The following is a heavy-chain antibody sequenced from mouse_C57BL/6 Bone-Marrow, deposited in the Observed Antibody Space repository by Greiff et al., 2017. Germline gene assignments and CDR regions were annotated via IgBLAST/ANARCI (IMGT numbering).Heavy chain of an antibody. D-gene: IGHD1-1*01. V-gene: IGHV1-64*01. J-gene: IGHJ3*01. CDR1: GYTFTSYW. CDR2: IHPNSGST. Sequence: QVQLQQPGAELVKPGASVKLSCKASGYTFTSYWMHWVKQRPGQGLEWIGMIHPNSGSTNYNEKFKSKATLTVDKSSSTAYMQLSSLTSEDSAVYYCARTNYGSRFAYGGQGTLVTVSA. CDR3: ARTNYGSRFAY.